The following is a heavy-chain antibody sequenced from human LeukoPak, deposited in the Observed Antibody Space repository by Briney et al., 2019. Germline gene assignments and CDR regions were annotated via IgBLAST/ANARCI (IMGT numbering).Heavy chain of an antibody. J-gene: IGHJ6*03. D-gene: IGHD2-2*02. CDR2: IIPIFGTA. CDR3: ARATRAAPQDIVVVPAAIHYYYYYYMDV. V-gene: IGHV1-69*13. CDR1: GGTFSSYA. Sequence: SVKVSCKASGGTFSSYAISWVRQAPGQGLEWMGGIIPIFGTANYAQKFQGRVTITADESTSTAYMELSSLRSEDTAVYYCARATRAAPQDIVVVPAAIHYYYYYYMDVWGKGTTVTVSS.